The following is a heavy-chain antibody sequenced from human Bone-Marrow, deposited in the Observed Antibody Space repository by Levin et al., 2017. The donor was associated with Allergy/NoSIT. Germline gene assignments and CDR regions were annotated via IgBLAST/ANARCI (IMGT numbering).Heavy chain of an antibody. V-gene: IGHV4-39*01. CDR2: IYYSGTT. D-gene: IGHD2-2*01. CDR3: ARHGGYCTSTTCYLPLVYYYYAMDV. CDR1: GGSITSHTYY. J-gene: IGHJ6*02. Sequence: SETLSLTCTVSGGSITSHTYYWGWIRQPPGKGLEWIGSIYYSGTTSYNPSLKSRVTISVDTSKKQFSLKLSSVTAADTAMYYCARHGGYCTSTTCYLPLVYYYYAMDVWGQGTTVTVSS.